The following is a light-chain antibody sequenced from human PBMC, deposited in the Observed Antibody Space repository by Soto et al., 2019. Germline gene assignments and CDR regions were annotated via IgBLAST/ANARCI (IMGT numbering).Light chain of an antibody. CDR3: QQYYSAPLT. CDR1: QSILYSSNNKNY. CDR2: WAS. Sequence: DIVMTQSPDSLAVSLGERATINCRSSQSILYSSNNKNYLAWYQQKPGQPPKLLIYWASTRESGAPDRFRGSGYRTDFTLTISSLQAEDVAIYYFQQYYSAPLTFGGGTTVEIK. V-gene: IGKV4-1*01. J-gene: IGKJ4*01.